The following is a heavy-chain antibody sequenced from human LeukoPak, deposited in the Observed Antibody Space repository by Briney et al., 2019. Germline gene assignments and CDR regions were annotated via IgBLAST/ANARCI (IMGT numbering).Heavy chain of an antibody. CDR3: ASRTDYGDAFDI. CDR1: GFTFSSYT. CDR2: ISSSSSYI. J-gene: IGHJ3*02. V-gene: IGHV3-21*06. D-gene: IGHD4-17*01. Sequence: PGGSLRLSCAASGFTFSSYTMNWVRQAPGKGLEWVSSISSSSSYIYYADSVKGRFTISRDNAKNSLYLQMNSLRAEDTAVYYCASRTDYGDAFDIWGQGTKVTVSS.